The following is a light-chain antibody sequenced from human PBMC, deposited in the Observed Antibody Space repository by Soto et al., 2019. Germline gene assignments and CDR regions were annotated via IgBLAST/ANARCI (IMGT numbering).Light chain of an antibody. CDR2: EVS. J-gene: IGLJ1*01. Sequence: QSALTQPASVSGSPGQSITISCTGTSGDVDAFDYVSWYQQHPGKAPKLMIFEVSDRPSGVSDRFSGSKSGSTASLTISGLQAEDEADYYCQSYDNSLSAYVFASGTKVTVL. CDR3: QSYDNSLSAYV. CDR1: SGDVDAFDY. V-gene: IGLV2-14*01.